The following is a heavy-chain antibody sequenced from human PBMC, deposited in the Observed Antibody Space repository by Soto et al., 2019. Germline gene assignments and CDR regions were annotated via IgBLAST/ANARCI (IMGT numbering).Heavy chain of an antibody. CDR1: GYTFTSYG. V-gene: IGHV1-18*01. CDR2: ISAYNGNT. D-gene: IGHD6-6*01. Sequence: QVPLVQSGAEVKKPGASVKVSCKASGYTFTSYGISWVRQAPGQGLEWMGWISAYNGNTNYAQKLQGRVTMTTDTSTCTAYMELRSLRSEGTAVYYCARFGDTVEYSSSWFPDFDFWGQGTLVTVSS. J-gene: IGHJ4*02. CDR3: ARFGDTVEYSSSWFPDFDF.